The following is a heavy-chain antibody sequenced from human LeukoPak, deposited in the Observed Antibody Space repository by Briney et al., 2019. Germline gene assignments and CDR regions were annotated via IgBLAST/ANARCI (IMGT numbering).Heavy chain of an antibody. CDR2: ISGSGGST. CDR1: GFTFSSYA. Sequence: GGSLRLSCAASGFTFSSYAMSWVRQAPGKGLEWVSAISGSGGSTYYADSVKGRFTIPRDNSKNTLYLQMNSLRAEDTAVYYCAKDREEFCSGGSCYQFDYWGQGTLVTVSS. D-gene: IGHD2-15*01. J-gene: IGHJ4*02. V-gene: IGHV3-23*01. CDR3: AKDREEFCSGGSCYQFDY.